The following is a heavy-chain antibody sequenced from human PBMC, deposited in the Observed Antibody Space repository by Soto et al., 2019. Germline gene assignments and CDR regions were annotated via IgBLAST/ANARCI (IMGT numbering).Heavy chain of an antibody. CDR1: GGSISSYY. D-gene: IGHD3-10*01. J-gene: IGHJ3*02. CDR3: ARRITMVRGVMVPDAFDI. Sequence: QVQLQESGPGLVKPSETLSLTCTVSGGSISSYYWSWIRQPAGKGLEWIGRIYTSGSTNYNPSLKSRVTMSVDTYKNQFSLKLSSVTAADTAVYYCARRITMVRGVMVPDAFDIWGQGTMVTVSS. CDR2: IYTSGST. V-gene: IGHV4-4*07.